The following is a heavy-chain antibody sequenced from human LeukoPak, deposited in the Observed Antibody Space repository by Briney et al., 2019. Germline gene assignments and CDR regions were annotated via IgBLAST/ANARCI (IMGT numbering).Heavy chain of an antibody. CDR3: ARATNGVCVH. Sequence: PGGSLRLSCAASGFTFSSYSMNWVRQAPGQGLEWASSISSSSSYIYYADSVKGRFTISRDNAKNSLYLQINSLRAEDTAVYYCARATNGVCVHWGQGTLVTVSS. CDR1: GFTFSSYS. D-gene: IGHD2-8*01. CDR2: ISSSSSYI. J-gene: IGHJ4*02. V-gene: IGHV3-21*01.